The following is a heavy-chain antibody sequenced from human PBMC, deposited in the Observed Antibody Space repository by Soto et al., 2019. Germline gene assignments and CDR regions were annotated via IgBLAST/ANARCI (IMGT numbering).Heavy chain of an antibody. CDR1: GGSFSGYY. D-gene: IGHD2-15*01. CDR2: INHSGST. Sequence: QVQLQQWGAGLLKPSETLSLTCAVYGGSFSGYYWSWIRQPPGKGLEWIGEINHSGSTNYNPSLKSRATISVDTSKNQFSLKLSSVTAADTAVYYCARVSPYCSGGSCSGWFDPWGQGTLVTVSS. J-gene: IGHJ5*02. CDR3: ARVSPYCSGGSCSGWFDP. V-gene: IGHV4-34*01.